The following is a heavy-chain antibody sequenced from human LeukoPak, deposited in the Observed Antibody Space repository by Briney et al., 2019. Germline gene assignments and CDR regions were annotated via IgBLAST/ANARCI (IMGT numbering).Heavy chain of an antibody. J-gene: IGHJ4*02. CDR1: GYTFTSYG. V-gene: IGHV1-69*04. D-gene: IGHD7-27*01. CDR2: IIPILGIA. Sequence: ASVKVSCKASGYTFTSYGISWVRQAPGQGLEWMGRIIPILGIANYAQKFQGRVTITADKSTSTAYMELSSLRSEDTAVYYCARDRGLGRNWAYFDYWGQGTLVTVSS. CDR3: ARDRGLGRNWAYFDY.